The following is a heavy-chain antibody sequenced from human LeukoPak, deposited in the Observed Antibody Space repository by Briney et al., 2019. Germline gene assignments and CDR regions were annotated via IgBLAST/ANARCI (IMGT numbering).Heavy chain of an antibody. CDR1: GFTFSNCG. CDR3: ARGYRPDYCGGDCFTFDY. V-gene: IGHV3-33*01. D-gene: IGHD2-21*01. CDR2: IWYDRSNK. J-gene: IGHJ4*02. Sequence: PGRSLRLSCAASGFTFSNCGMHWVRQAPGKGLEWVAVIWYDRSNKYYGDSVKGRFTISRDNSKNTLYLQMNSLRAEDTAVYYCARGYRPDYCGGDCFTFDYWGQGTLVTVSS.